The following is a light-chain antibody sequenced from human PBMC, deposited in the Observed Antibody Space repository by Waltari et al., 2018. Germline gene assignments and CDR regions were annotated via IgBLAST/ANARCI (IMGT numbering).Light chain of an antibody. J-gene: IGLJ3*02. CDR1: NNDIGHYNY. V-gene: IGLV2-14*03. CDR3: SSYTPSTTWV. Sequence: QSAPTQPPSVSGSPGQSVTISCTGSNNDIGHYNYVAWYQQHPGKAPKLLIFGVSNRPSVVSTRFSASRSGNTASLTISGLQAEDEADYYCSSYTPSTTWVFGGGTRLTVL. CDR2: GVS.